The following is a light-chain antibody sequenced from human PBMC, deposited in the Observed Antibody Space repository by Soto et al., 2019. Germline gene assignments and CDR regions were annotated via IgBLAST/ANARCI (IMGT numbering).Light chain of an antibody. V-gene: IGLV1-40*01. Sequence: QSVLTQPPSVSGAPGQRVTISCTGSSSNIGAGYDVHWYQHLPGTAPKLLIYGNSNRPSGVPDRFSSSKSGTSASLAIAGLQAEDEADYYCHSFDSSLSGSLFGGGTKVTVL. CDR1: SSNIGAGYD. CDR2: GNS. J-gene: IGLJ2*01. CDR3: HSFDSSLSGSL.